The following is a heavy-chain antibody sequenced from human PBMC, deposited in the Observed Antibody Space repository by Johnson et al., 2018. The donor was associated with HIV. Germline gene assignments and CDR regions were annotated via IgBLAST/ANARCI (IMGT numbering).Heavy chain of an antibody. J-gene: IGHJ3*02. CDR1: GFIFSSSG. V-gene: IGHV3-30*02. D-gene: IGHD4-23*01. CDR3: ATTPWAYYGGNSVTHDAFDI. CDR2: IQYDGSNK. Sequence: QVQLVESGGGVVQPGGSPRLSCVASGFIFSSSGMHWVRQAPGKGLEWVAFIQYDGSNKFYVDSVKGRSTISRDNSKNTLYLQMNSLRAADTAVYYCATTPWAYYGGNSVTHDAFDIWGQGTMVTVSS.